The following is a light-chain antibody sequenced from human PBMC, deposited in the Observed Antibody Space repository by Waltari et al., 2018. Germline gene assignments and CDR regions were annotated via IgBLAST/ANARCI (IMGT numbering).Light chain of an antibody. J-gene: IGLJ7*01. V-gene: IGLV4-69*02. Sequence: QLVLTQSPSASASLGASVKLTCTLSSGHSSYAIAWHQQQPEKGPRYLMKVNSDGSHTKGDGVPDPFSGSSSGAERYLPISSRQSEDEADYYCQTWGTGIGVFGGGTQLTVL. CDR2: VNSDGSH. CDR1: SGHSSYA. CDR3: QTWGTGIGV.